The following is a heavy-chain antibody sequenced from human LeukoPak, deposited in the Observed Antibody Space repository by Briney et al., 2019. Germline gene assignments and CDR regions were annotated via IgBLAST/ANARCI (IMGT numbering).Heavy chain of an antibody. CDR3: AKDRLRWPYQERVDY. D-gene: IGHD2-21*01. CDR2: ISYDGSNK. Sequence: PGGSLRLSCEASGFTFRSYGMHWVRQAPGKGLEWVAVISYDGSNKYYADSVKGRFTISRDNSKNTVHLQINSLRAEDTAVHYCAKDRLRWPYQERVDYWGQGTLVTVSS. J-gene: IGHJ4*02. CDR1: GFTFRSYG. V-gene: IGHV3-30*18.